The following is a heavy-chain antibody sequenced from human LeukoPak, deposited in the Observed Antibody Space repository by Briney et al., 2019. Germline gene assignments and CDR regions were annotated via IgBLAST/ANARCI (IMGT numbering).Heavy chain of an antibody. Sequence: GGSLRLSCAASGFTFSSYWMSWVRQAPGKGLEWVAFIRYDGSNKYYADSVKGRFTISRDNAKNSLYLQMNSLRAEDTAVYYCARVDKRYDILTGYYLSQIDYWGQGTLVTVSS. D-gene: IGHD3-9*01. CDR3: ARVDKRYDILTGYYLSQIDY. V-gene: IGHV3-7*01. J-gene: IGHJ4*02. CDR1: GFTFSSYW. CDR2: IRYDGSNK.